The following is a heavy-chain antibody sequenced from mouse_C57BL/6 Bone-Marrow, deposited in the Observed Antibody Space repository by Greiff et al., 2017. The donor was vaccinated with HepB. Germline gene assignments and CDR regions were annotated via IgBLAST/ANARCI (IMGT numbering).Heavy chain of an antibody. J-gene: IGHJ2*01. CDR3: ARERNYYGSSSFDY. V-gene: IGHV3-6*01. CDR1: GYSITSGYY. CDR2: ISYDGSN. Sequence: DVQLVESGPGLVKPSQSLSLTCSVTGYSITSGYYWNWIRQFPGNKLEWMGYISYDGSNNYNPSLKNRISITRDTSKNQFFLKLNSVTTEDTATYYCARERNYYGSSSFDYWGQGTTLTVSS. D-gene: IGHD1-1*01.